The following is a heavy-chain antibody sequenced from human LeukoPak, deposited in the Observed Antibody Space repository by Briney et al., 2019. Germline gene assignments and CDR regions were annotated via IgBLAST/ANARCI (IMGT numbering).Heavy chain of an antibody. CDR1: GGTFSSYA. CDR2: MNPNSGNT. V-gene: IGHV1-8*03. D-gene: IGHD3-9*01. CDR3: ARGTKLRYFDWSRLYYYYYYMDV. J-gene: IGHJ6*03. Sequence: WASVKVSCKASGGTFSSYAISWVRQAPGQGLEWMGWMNPNSGNTGYAQKFQGRVTITRNTSISTAYMELSSLRSEDTAVYYCARGTKLRYFDWSRLYYYYYYMDVWGKGTTVTVSS.